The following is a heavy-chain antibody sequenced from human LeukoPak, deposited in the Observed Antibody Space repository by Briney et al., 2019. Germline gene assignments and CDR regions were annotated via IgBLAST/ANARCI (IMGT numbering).Heavy chain of an antibody. CDR2: IYPADSDT. J-gene: IGHJ4*02. D-gene: IGHD3-16*01. Sequence: GESLKISCKGSGYFFTTYWIGWVRQMPGKGLEWTGIIYPADSDTRYSPSFQGQVTISADKSISTAYLQWSSLKASDTAMYYCARPGQLGEYTPYYFDYWGQGTLVTVSS. CDR3: ARPGQLGEYTPYYFDY. V-gene: IGHV5-51*01. CDR1: GYFFTTYW.